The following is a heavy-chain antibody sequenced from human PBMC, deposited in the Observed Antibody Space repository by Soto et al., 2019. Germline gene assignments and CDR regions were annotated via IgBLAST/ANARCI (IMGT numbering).Heavy chain of an antibody. CDR2: LTPSGGNT. Sequence: EVQLLESGGGLVQPGGSLRLSCAASGFSCSTYAMTWVRQAPGKGLEWVSTLTPSGGNTYYADSVKVRFTITRDNSENTLFLHMNSLRAEDTAVYYCAGRYCPNGVCYTNFYYYMDIWGDGTSVTVSS. V-gene: IGHV3-23*01. D-gene: IGHD2-8*01. J-gene: IGHJ6*03. CDR3: AGRYCPNGVCYTNFYYYMDI. CDR1: GFSCSTYA.